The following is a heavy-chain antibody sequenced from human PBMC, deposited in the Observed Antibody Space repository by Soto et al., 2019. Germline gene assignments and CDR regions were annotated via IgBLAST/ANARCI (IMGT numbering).Heavy chain of an antibody. CDR3: AKGKHPDY. CDR2: IKHSGST. Sequence: QVQLQQWGAGLLKPSETLSLTCAVYGGSFSAYYWSWIRQPPGKGLEWIGEIKHSGSTNYNPSLKSRVTISEDTSKNQFSLKLSSVTAADTAVYYGAKGKHPDYWGKGTLVTVSS. CDR1: GGSFSAYY. J-gene: IGHJ4*02. V-gene: IGHV4-34*01.